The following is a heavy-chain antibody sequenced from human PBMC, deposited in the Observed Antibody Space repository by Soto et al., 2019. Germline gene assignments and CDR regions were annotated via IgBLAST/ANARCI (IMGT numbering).Heavy chain of an antibody. D-gene: IGHD2-2*01. J-gene: IGHJ4*02. CDR2: ISSSGSTI. CDR1: GFTFSDYY. CDR3: ARSSGKYCSSTSCYDY. Sequence: GSLRLSCAASGFTFSDYYMSWIRQAPGKGLERVSYISSSGSTIYYADSVKGRFTISRDNAKNSLYLQMNSLRAEDTAAYYCARSSGKYCSSTSCYDYWGQGTLVTVSS. V-gene: IGHV3-11*01.